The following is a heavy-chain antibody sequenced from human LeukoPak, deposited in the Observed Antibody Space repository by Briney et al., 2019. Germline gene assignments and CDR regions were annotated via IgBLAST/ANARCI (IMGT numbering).Heavy chain of an antibody. D-gene: IGHD4-11*01. Sequence: GGSLRLSCVASGFTFSSYATDWVRQAPGKGLEWVSAISGSGANTYYADSVKGRFTISRDHSKTTLFLQMNSLRAEDTAVYYCAKDLHDYGNYVGWFDSWGQGTLVTVSS. J-gene: IGHJ5*01. CDR3: AKDLHDYGNYVGWFDS. CDR1: GFTFSSYA. V-gene: IGHV3-23*01. CDR2: ISGSGANT.